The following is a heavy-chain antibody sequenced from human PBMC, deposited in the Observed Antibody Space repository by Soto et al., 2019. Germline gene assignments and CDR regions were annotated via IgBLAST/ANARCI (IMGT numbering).Heavy chain of an antibody. D-gene: IGHD3-10*01. V-gene: IGHV4-59*08. Sequence: SETLSLTCTVSGGSISSYYWSWIRQPPGKGLEWIGYIYYSGSTNYNPSLKSRVTISVDTSKNQFSLKLSSVTAADTAVYYCARLLYYYGSGSGWFDPWGRGTLVTVSS. CDR1: GGSISSYY. J-gene: IGHJ5*02. CDR2: IYYSGST. CDR3: ARLLYYYGSGSGWFDP.